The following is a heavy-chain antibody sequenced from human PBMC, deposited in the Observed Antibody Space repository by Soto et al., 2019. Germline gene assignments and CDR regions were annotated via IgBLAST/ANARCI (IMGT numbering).Heavy chain of an antibody. D-gene: IGHD4-17*01. CDR1: GFTFSSYG. CDR2: ISYDGSNK. Sequence: QVQLVESGGGVVQPGRSLRLSCAASGFTFSSYGMHWVRQAPGKGLEWVAVISYDGSNKYYADSVKGRFTISRDNSKNTLYLQMNSLRAEDTAVYYCAKEHDPLWNGDYSYYFDYWGQGTLVTVSS. V-gene: IGHV3-30*18. CDR3: AKEHDPLWNGDYSYYFDY. J-gene: IGHJ4*02.